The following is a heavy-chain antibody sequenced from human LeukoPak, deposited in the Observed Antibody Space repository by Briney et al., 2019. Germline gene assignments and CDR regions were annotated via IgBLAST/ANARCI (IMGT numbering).Heavy chain of an antibody. D-gene: IGHD3-22*01. J-gene: IGHJ4*02. CDR3: ARGAQTYYDKAPVDY. V-gene: IGHV4-34*01. CDR1: GGSFSGYY. CDR2: INHSGST. Sequence: SETLSLTCAVYGGSFSGYYWSWIRQPPGKGLEWIGEINHSGSTNYNPSLKSRVTISVDTSKSQFSLKLNSMTAADTAVYFCARGAQTYYDKAPVDYWGQGTLVTVSS.